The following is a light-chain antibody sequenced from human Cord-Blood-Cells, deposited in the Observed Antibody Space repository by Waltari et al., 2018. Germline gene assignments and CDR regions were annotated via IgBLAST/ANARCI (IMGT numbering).Light chain of an antibody. V-gene: IGLV3-21*04. CDR2: YDS. Sequence: SYVLTQPPSASVAPGTRDRITSGGNNIGRKSGRCYQQKPDPAPGRVIYYDSDRPAGIPARLSGATSGNTATLTISRGEAGDEADYYCQVWDSSSDHWVFGGGTKLTVL. J-gene: IGLJ3*02. CDR1: NIGRKS. CDR3: QVWDSSSDHWV.